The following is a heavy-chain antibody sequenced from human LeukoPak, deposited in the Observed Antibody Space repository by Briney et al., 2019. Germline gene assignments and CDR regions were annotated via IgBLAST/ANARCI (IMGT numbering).Heavy chain of an antibody. J-gene: IGHJ6*03. CDR3: ARVRRASGYYSPGNYYYYYMDV. Sequence: PSETLSLTCTVSGGSISSSSYYWGWIRQPPGKGLEWIGSIYYSGSTYYNPSLKSRVTISVDTSKNQFSLKLSSVTAADTAVYYCARVRRASGYYSPGNYYYYYMDVWGKGTTVTVSS. D-gene: IGHD3-3*01. V-gene: IGHV4-39*07. CDR2: IYYSGST. CDR1: GGSISSSSYY.